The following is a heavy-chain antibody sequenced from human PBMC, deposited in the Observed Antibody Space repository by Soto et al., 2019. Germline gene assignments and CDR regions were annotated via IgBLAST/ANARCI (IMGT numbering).Heavy chain of an antibody. J-gene: IGHJ4*02. CDR1: GYTFTSYA. CDR2: INAGNGNT. V-gene: IGHV1-3*01. Sequence: GASVKVSCKASGYTFTSYAMHWVRQAPGQRLEWMGWINAGNGNTKYSQKFQGRVTITRDTSASTAYMELSSLRSEDTAVYYCARVGRDYEGLFDYWGQGTLVTVSS. CDR3: ARVGRDYEGLFDY. D-gene: IGHD3-16*01.